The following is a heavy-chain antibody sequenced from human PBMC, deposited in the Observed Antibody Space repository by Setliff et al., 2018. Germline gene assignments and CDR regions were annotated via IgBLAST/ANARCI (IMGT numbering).Heavy chain of an antibody. V-gene: IGHV1-2*02. D-gene: IGHD2-2*01. Sequence: GASVKVSCKASGFAFTDHYMHWVRQAPGQGLEWMGWINLHGGGTNYAQNFQGRVTMTMDTSISTAYMELSGLRSDDTALYYCARGRIGSTWTGDYWGQGALVTVSS. J-gene: IGHJ4*02. CDR2: INLHGGGT. CDR3: ARGRIGSTWTGDY. CDR1: GFAFTDHY.